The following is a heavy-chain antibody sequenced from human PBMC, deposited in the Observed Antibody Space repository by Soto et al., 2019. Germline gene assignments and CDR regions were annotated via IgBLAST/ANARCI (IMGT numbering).Heavy chain of an antibody. CDR2: IYYSGST. V-gene: IGHV4-61*01. J-gene: IGHJ4*02. CDR3: ANLYYDFWSGYQYFDY. D-gene: IGHD3-3*01. Sequence: SETLSLTCTVSGGSVSSGSYYWSWIRQPPGKGLEWIGYIYYSGSTNYNPSLKSRVTISVDTSKNQFSLKLSSVTAADTAVYYCANLYYDFWSGYQYFDYWGQGTLVTVSS. CDR1: GGSVSSGSYY.